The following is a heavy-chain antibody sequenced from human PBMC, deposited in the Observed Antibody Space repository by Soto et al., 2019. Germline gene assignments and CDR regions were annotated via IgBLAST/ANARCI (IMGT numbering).Heavy chain of an antibody. D-gene: IGHD3-3*01. CDR3: AKEGDLWRGTLFRAYYFDY. V-gene: IGHV3-23*01. CDR2: ISGSGGST. J-gene: IGHJ4*02. CDR1: GFTFSSYA. Sequence: EVQLLESGGGLVQPGGSLRLSCAASGFTFSSYAMSWVRQAPGKGLEWVSAISGSGGSTYYADSVKGRFTIPRDYAENTLYLQMNSLRSEDTAVYYCAKEGDLWRGTLFRAYYFDYWGQGTLVNVSS.